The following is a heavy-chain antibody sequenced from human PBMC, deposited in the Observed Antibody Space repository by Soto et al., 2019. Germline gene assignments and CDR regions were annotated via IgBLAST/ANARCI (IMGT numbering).Heavy chain of an antibody. J-gene: IGHJ6*02. Sequence: GGSLRLSCAASGFTFSSYGMHWVRQAPGKGLEWVAVIWYDGSNKYYADSVKGRFTISRDNSKNTLYLQMNSLRAEDTAVYYCARDNYGDLYYYYYGMDVWGQGTTVTVSS. V-gene: IGHV3-33*01. CDR1: GFTFSSYG. CDR3: ARDNYGDLYYYYYGMDV. D-gene: IGHD4-17*01. CDR2: IWYDGSNK.